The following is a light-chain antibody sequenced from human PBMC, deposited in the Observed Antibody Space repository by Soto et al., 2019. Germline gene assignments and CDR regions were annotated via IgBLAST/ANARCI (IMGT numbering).Light chain of an antibody. CDR3: QQYGSSPWT. Sequence: ESVMTQSPATLSVSPGERVTLSCRASQSVSSSYLVWYQQKPGQAPRLLIYGASNRATGIPDRISGSGSGTDFTLTISRLEPEDFAVYYCQQYGSSPWTFGQGTKVDIK. J-gene: IGKJ1*01. CDR2: GAS. V-gene: IGKV3-20*01. CDR1: QSVSSSY.